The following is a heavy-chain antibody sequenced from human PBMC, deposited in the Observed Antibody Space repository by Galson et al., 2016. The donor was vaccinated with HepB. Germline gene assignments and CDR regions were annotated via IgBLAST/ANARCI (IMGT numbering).Heavy chain of an antibody. Sequence: SETLSLTCSVSAGSISTYYWSWLRQPPGKGLEWIGYIYYTGSTNYNPSLKSRVTMSVDTSNNWFSLKLNSVTAADTAVYYWARRNDNYYYHAMDIWGQGTTVTVSS. CDR1: AGSISTYY. V-gene: IGHV4-59*01. CDR3: ARRNDNYYYHAMDI. D-gene: IGHD3-22*01. CDR2: IYYTGST. J-gene: IGHJ6*02.